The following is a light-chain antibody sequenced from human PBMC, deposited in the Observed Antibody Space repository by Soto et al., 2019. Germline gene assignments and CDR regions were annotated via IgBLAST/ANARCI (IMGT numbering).Light chain of an antibody. J-gene: IGKJ4*01. Sequence: EMVLTQSPATLSLSPGERATLSCRASQSVSSNLAWYQQKPGQAPRLLIYGASTRATGIPARFSGSGSGTDFTLTISSLQSEDFGVYYCQQYNNWPPLTSGGGTQVEIK. CDR1: QSVSSN. V-gene: IGKV3-15*01. CDR2: GAS. CDR3: QQYNNWPPLT.